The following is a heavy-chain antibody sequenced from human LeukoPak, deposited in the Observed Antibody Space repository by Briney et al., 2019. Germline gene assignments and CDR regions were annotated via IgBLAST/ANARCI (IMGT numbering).Heavy chain of an antibody. V-gene: IGHV3-23*01. CDR3: ARVMGRYCSSTSCYVDY. CDR2: ISGSGGST. D-gene: IGHD2-2*01. Sequence: PGGSLRLSCAASGFTFSSYAMSWVRQAPGKGLEWVSAISGSGGSTYYADSVKGRFTISRGNSKNTLYLQMNSLRAEDTAVYYCARVMGRYCSSTSCYVDYWGQGTLVTVSS. J-gene: IGHJ4*02. CDR1: GFTFSSYA.